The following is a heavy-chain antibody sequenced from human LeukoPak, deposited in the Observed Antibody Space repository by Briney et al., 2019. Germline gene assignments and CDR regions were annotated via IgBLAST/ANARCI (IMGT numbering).Heavy chain of an antibody. J-gene: IGHJ3*02. Sequence: GGSLRLSCAASGFTVSSNYMNWVRQAPGKGLEWVSYISSSSSTIYYADSVKGRFALSRDNAKNSLYLQMNSLRAEDTAVYYCARDHHRRLYDSQARNTFDIWGQGTMVTVSS. CDR2: ISSSSSTI. V-gene: IGHV3-48*01. D-gene: IGHD3-22*01. CDR3: ARDHHRRLYDSQARNTFDI. CDR1: GFTVSSNY.